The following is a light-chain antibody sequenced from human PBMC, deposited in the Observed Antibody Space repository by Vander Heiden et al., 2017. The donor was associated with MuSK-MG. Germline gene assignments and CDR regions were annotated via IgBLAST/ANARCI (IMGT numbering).Light chain of an antibody. CDR3: QQFRTFPLT. CDR1: QDISSA. V-gene: IGKV1-13*02. J-gene: IGKJ4*01. CDR2: DAS. Sequence: AIQLTQSPSSLSASVRDRVTITCRASQDISSALAWYQQKPGKAPKLLIYDASSLESGVPSRFRGSGSGTDFTLTISSLQPDDFATYYCQQFRTFPLTFGGGTKVETK.